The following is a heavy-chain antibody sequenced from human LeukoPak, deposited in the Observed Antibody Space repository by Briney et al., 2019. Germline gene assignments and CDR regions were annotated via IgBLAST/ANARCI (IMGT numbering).Heavy chain of an antibody. J-gene: IGHJ4*02. V-gene: IGHV3-53*01. CDR3: ARYQTTEVFFDY. D-gene: IGHD4-11*01. CDR2: IYSGGST. CDR1: GFTVSSNY. Sequence: GGSLRLSCAASGFTVSSNYMSWVRQAPGKGLEWVSVIYSGGSTYYADSVKGRFTISRDNSKNTLYLQMNSLRAEDTAVYYCARYQTTEVFFDYWGQGTLVTVSS.